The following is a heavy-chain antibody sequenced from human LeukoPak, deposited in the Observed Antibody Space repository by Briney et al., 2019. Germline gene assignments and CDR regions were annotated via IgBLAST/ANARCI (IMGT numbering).Heavy chain of an antibody. J-gene: IGHJ4*02. CDR2: IYYSGST. CDR1: GGSISSYY. V-gene: IGHV4-59*08. D-gene: IGHD6-6*01. Sequence: SETLSLTCTVSGGSISSYYWSWIRQPPGKGLEWIGYIYYSGSTNYNPSLKSRVTISVDTSKNQFSLKLSSVTAADTAVYYCARHRAARLPFDCWGQGTLVTVSS. CDR3: ARHRAARLPFDC.